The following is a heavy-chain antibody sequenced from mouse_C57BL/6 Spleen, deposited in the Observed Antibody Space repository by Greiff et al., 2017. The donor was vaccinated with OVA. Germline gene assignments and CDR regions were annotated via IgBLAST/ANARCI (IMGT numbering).Heavy chain of an antibody. CDR3: SRGLLRGYAMDY. V-gene: IGHV1-7*01. Sequence: QVQLQQSGAELAKPGASVKLSCKASGYTFTSYWMHWVKQRPGQGLEWIGYINPSSGYTKYNQTFKDKATLTADKSSSTAYMQLSCLAYEVSAVYCWSRGLLRGYAMDYWGQGASVTVSS. CDR2: INPSSGYT. J-gene: IGHJ4*01. CDR1: GYTFTSYW. D-gene: IGHD2-3*01.